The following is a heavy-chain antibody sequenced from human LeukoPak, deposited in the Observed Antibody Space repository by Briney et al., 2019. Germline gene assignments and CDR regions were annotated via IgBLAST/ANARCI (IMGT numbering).Heavy chain of an antibody. CDR2: INPSGGST. CDR3: ARDRYCSGGSCSHLHFDY. CDR1: GYTFTSYY. V-gene: IGHV1-46*01. J-gene: IGHJ4*02. D-gene: IGHD2-15*01. Sequence: ASVKVSCKASGYTFTSYYMHSERQTPGQGLEWMGIINPSGGSTSYAQKFQGRVTMTRDTSTSTVYMELSSLRSEDTAVYYCARDRYCSGGSCSHLHFDYWGQGTLVTVSS.